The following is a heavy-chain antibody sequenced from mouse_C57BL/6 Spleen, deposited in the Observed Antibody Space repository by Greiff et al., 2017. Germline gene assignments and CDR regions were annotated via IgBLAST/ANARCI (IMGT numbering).Heavy chain of an antibody. CDR2: ISSGGDYI. CDR3: TREEEDDYDGRPSGGFDV. Sequence: DVMLVESGEGLVKPGGSLKLSCAASGFTFSSYAMSWVRQTPEKRLEWVAYISSGGDYIYYADTVKGRFTISRDNARNTLYLQMSSLKSEDTAMYYCTREEEDDYDGRPSGGFDVWGTGTTVTVSS. CDR1: GFTFSSYA. J-gene: IGHJ1*03. V-gene: IGHV5-9-1*02. D-gene: IGHD2-4*01.